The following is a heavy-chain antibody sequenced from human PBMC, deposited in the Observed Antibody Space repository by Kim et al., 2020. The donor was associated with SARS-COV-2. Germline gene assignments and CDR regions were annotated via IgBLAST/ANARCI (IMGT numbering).Heavy chain of an antibody. D-gene: IGHD3-9*01. CDR1: GFTFSSYA. CDR3: AMGSLRYFDWLGYYFDY. Sequence: GGSLRLSCAASGFTFSSYAMSWVRQAPGKGLEWVSAISGSGGSTYYADSVKGRFTISRDNSKNTLYLQMNSLRAEDTAVYYCAMGSLRYFDWLGYYFDYWGQGTLVTVSS. V-gene: IGHV3-23*01. CDR2: ISGSGGST. J-gene: IGHJ4*02.